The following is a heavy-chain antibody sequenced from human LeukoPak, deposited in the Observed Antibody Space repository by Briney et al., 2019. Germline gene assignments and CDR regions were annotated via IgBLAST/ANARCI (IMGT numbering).Heavy chain of an antibody. CDR2: ISGSGGST. CDR3: AKGYGDGTFDY. V-gene: IGHV3-23*01. CDR1: GFTFSRYA. J-gene: IGHJ4*02. D-gene: IGHD4-17*01. Sequence: GGSLRLSCAASGFTFSRYAMSWLRQAPGKGLEWVSAISGSGGSTYYADSVKGRFTISRDNSKNTLYLQMNSLRAEDTAVYYCAKGYGDGTFDYWGQGTLVTVSS.